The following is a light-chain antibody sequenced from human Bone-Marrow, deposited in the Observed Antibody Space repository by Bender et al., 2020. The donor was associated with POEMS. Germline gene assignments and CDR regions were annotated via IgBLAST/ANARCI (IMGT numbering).Light chain of an antibody. CDR1: YSDIGVYDY. CDR2: EVT. V-gene: IGLV2-8*01. CDR3: SSFRAPYSYV. Sequence: QSALTQPPSASGSPGQSATISCAGTYSDIGVYDYVSWYQHHPGRAPKLIIYEVTQRPSGVPDRFSGSRSGTTASLTISGLQAEDEADYYCSSFRAPYSYVFGTGTTVTVL. J-gene: IGLJ1*01.